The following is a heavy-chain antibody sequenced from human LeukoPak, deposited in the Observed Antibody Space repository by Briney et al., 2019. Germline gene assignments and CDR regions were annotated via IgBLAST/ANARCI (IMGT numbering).Heavy chain of an antibody. Sequence: PSETLSLTCTVSGGSISSSSYYWGWIRQPPGKGLEWIGSIYYSGSTYYNPSLKSRVTISVDTSKNQFSLKLSSVTAADTAVYYCARDRKGTRATAFDYWGQGTLVTVSS. CDR2: IYYSGST. D-gene: IGHD2-15*01. CDR3: ARDRKGTRATAFDY. J-gene: IGHJ4*02. CDR1: GGSISSSSYY. V-gene: IGHV4-39*07.